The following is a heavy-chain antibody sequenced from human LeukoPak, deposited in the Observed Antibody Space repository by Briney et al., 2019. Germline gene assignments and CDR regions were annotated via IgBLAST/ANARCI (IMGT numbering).Heavy chain of an antibody. V-gene: IGHV3-23*01. CDR3: AKDPLRYFDWLSPVWFDP. CDR1: GFTFSSYA. CDR2: ISGSGGST. D-gene: IGHD3-9*01. J-gene: IGHJ5*02. Sequence: GGSLRLSCAASGFTFSSYAMSWVRQAPGKGLEWVSAISGSGGSTYYADSVKVRFTISRDNSKNTLYLQMNSLRAEDTAVYYCAKDPLRYFDWLSPVWFDPWGQGTLVTVSS.